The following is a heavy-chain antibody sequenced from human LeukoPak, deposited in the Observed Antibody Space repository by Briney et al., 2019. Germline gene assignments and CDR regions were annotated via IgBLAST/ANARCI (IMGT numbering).Heavy chain of an antibody. CDR2: INHSGST. D-gene: IGHD3-3*01. CDR1: GGSFSGYY. CDR3: ARDDFWSGSDY. V-gene: IGHV4-34*01. J-gene: IGHJ4*02. Sequence: SETLSLACAVYGGSFSGYYWSWIRQPPGKGLEWIGEINHSGSTNYNPSLKSRVTISVDTSKNQFSLKLSSVTAADTAVYYCARDDFWSGSDYWGQGTLVTVSS.